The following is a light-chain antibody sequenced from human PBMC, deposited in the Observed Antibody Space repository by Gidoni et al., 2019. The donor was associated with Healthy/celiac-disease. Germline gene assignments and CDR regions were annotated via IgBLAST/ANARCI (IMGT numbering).Light chain of an antibody. V-gene: IGKV4-1*01. CDR2: WAS. CDR3: QQYYSTPPT. Sequence: DLVMTHSPDSLAVSLGERATINCKTSQSVFYSSNNKNYVSWYQQKPGQPTKLLIYWASTRESVVPDRFSGSGSGTDFTLTISSLQAEDVAVYYCQQYYSTPPTFGQGTKVEIK. CDR1: QSVFYSSNNKNY. J-gene: IGKJ1*01.